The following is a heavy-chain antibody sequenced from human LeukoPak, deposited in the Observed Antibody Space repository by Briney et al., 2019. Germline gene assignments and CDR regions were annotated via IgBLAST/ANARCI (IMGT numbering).Heavy chain of an antibody. V-gene: IGHV3-7*03. Sequence: GGSLRLSCEGSGFTFSNYWMGWVRQAPVKGLEWVANIHPDGSETSYVDSVKGRFTISRDNARKSMFLQMNSLTTEDTAVYYCSRGSGWLSVYWGQGTLVTVSS. CDR3: SRGSGWLSVY. CDR2: IHPDGSET. J-gene: IGHJ4*02. CDR1: GFTFSNYW. D-gene: IGHD6-19*01.